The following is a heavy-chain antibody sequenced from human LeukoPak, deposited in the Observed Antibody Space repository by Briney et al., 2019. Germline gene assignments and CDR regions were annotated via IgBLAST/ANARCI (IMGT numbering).Heavy chain of an antibody. CDR2: ISGSGGST. V-gene: IGHV3-23*01. D-gene: IGHD6-19*01. J-gene: IGHJ4*02. CDR3: AKWRDSSGWYYFDY. Sequence: QPGASLRLSCAASGFTFSSYAMSWVRQAPGKGLEWASAISGSGGSTYYAASVKGRFTISRDNSKNTLYLQMNSLRAEDTAVYYCAKWRDSSGWYYFDYWGQGTLVTVSS. CDR1: GFTFSSYA.